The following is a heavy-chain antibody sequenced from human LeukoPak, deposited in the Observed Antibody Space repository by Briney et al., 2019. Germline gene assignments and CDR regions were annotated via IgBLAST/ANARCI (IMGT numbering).Heavy chain of an antibody. CDR3: AKTKYSYGDTSFIFDY. Sequence: GGSLRLSCAASGFTFSSYAMSWVRQAPGKGLEWVSAISGSGGSTYYADSVKGRFTISGDNSKNTLYLQMNSLRAEDTAVYYCAKTKYSYGDTSFIFDYWGQGTLVTVSS. V-gene: IGHV3-23*01. J-gene: IGHJ4*02. CDR1: GFTFSSYA. CDR2: ISGSGGST. D-gene: IGHD5-18*01.